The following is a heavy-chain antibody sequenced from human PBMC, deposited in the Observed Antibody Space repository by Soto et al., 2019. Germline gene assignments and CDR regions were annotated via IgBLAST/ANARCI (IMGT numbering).Heavy chain of an antibody. J-gene: IGHJ6*02. V-gene: IGHV4-4*02. Sequence: SETLSLTCAVSGGSISSSNWWSWVRQPPGKGLEWIGEIYHSGSTNYNPSLKSRVTISVDKSKDQFSLKLSSVTAADTAVYYCARQITMIVVQTPNGMDVWGQGTTVTVSS. CDR3: ARQITMIVVQTPNGMDV. D-gene: IGHD3-22*01. CDR1: GGSISSSNW. CDR2: IYHSGST.